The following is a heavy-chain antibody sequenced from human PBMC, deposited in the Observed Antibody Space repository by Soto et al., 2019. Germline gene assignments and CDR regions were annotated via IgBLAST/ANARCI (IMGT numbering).Heavy chain of an antibody. J-gene: IGHJ4*02. CDR3: AKDLEWLRFYFDY. CDR1: GFTFSSYA. V-gene: IGHV3-23*01. CDR2: ITGSGGST. Sequence: EVQLLESGGGLVQPGGSLRLSCAASGFTFSSYAMNWVRQAPGKGLEWVSAITGSGGSTYSADSVKGRLTISRDNSKNTLXLQMNSLRAEDTAVYYCAKDLEWLRFYFDYWGQGTLVTVSS. D-gene: IGHD5-12*01.